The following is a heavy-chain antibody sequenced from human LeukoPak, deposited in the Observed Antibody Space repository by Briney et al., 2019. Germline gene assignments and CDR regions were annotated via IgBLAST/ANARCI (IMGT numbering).Heavy chain of an antibody. CDR2: IIPIFGTA. D-gene: IGHD3-3*01. CDR1: GGTFSSYA. Sequence: SVKVSCKASGGTFSSYAISWVRQAPGQGLEWMGGIIPIFGTANYAQKFQGRVTITTDESTSTAYMELSSLRSEDTAVYYCARGAPITIGNYHYYMDVWGKGTTVTVSS. J-gene: IGHJ6*03. V-gene: IGHV1-69*05. CDR3: ARGAPITIGNYHYYMDV.